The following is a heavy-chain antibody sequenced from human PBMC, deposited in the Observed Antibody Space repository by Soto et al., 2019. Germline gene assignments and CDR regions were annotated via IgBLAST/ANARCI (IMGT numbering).Heavy chain of an antibody. Sequence: GSVKVSCKASGYTFTSYGISWVRQAPGQGLEWMGWISAYNGNTNYAQKLQGRVTMTTDTSTSTAYMELRSLRSDDTAVYYCARDLLAIAARPNWFDPWGQGTLVTVSS. CDR2: ISAYNGNT. CDR1: GYTFTSYG. V-gene: IGHV1-18*04. D-gene: IGHD6-6*01. CDR3: ARDLLAIAARPNWFDP. J-gene: IGHJ5*02.